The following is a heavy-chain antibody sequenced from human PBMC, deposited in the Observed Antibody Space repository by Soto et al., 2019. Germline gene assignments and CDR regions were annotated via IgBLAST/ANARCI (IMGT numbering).Heavy chain of an antibody. CDR2: ISGYNGNT. CDR1: GYTFSSYG. Sequence: QVQLVQSGAEVKKPGASVKVSCKASGYTFSSYGISWVRQAPGQGLEWMGWISGYNGNTYYAQKVQDRVTMPTDTSTSTAYMEPRSLRSDDTAVYYCARAFYYVRSLPTRYGMDVWGQGTTVTVSS. D-gene: IGHD3-10*02. J-gene: IGHJ6*02. V-gene: IGHV1-18*01. CDR3: ARAFYYVRSLPTRYGMDV.